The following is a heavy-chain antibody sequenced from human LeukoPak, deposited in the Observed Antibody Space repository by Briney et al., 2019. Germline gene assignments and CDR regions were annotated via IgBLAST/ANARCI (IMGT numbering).Heavy chain of an antibody. CDR3: AKKQGSSWFLYWFDP. CDR1: GFTFISYA. V-gene: IGHV3-23*01. CDR2: ISGTGDST. D-gene: IGHD6-13*01. Sequence: PGRSLRLSCAASGFTFISYAMSWVRQAPGKGLEWVSAISGTGDSTYYADSVKGRFTISRDSSKNTVYLHMSNLRAEDTAVYYCAKKQGSSWFLYWFDPWGQGTLVTVSS. J-gene: IGHJ5*02.